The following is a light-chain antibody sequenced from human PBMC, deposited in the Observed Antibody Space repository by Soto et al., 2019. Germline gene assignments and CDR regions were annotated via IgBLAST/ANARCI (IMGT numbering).Light chain of an antibody. J-gene: IGLJ1*01. CDR2: YDS. Sequence: SYELTQPPSVSVAPGKTARITCGGNNIGSKRVHWYQQKPGQAPVLVIYYDSDRPSVSPERFSGSNSGNTATLTISRVEAWDEAYYYCQLRDSSSGHKVFGTGTKATAL. CDR3: QLRDSSSGHKV. V-gene: IGLV3-21*04. CDR1: NIGSKR.